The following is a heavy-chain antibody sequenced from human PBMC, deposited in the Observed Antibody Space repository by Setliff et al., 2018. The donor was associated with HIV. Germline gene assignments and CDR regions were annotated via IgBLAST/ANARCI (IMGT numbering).Heavy chain of an antibody. J-gene: IGHJ5*02. V-gene: IGHV5-51*01. CDR1: GYSFTSYW. CDR3: ARDPYDTSENPYDP. D-gene: IGHD3-16*01. Sequence: HGESLKISCNTSGYSFTSYWIGWVRQMPGKGLEWMGIIYPGDSDTRYSPSFQGQVAMTRDTSMSTAYMELNRLTFDDTAVYYCARDPYDTSENPYDPWGQGTLVTVSS. CDR2: IYPGDSDT.